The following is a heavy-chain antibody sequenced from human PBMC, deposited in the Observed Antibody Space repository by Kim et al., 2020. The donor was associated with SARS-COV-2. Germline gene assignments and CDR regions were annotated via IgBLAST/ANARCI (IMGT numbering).Heavy chain of an antibody. CDR3: ANVVV. V-gene: IGHV3-23*01. Sequence: GSGASTYYADSAKGRFIISRENTKTTQNLQMTSLRAEDTAVYYCANVVVWGQGTTVTVSS. CDR2: GSGAST. J-gene: IGHJ6*02.